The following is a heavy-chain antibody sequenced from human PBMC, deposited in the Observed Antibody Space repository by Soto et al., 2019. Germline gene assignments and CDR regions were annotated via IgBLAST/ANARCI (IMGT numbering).Heavy chain of an antibody. D-gene: IGHD2-15*01. CDR2: INAGNGNT. CDR3: ARAGYCSGGSCRLSFDY. Sequence: EASVKVSCKASGYTFASYAMHWVRQAPGQRLEWMGWINAGNGNTKYSQKFQGRVTITRDTSASTAYMELSRLRSDDTAVYYCARAGYCSGGSCRLSFDYWGQGTLVTVSS. J-gene: IGHJ4*02. CDR1: GYTFASYA. V-gene: IGHV1-3*01.